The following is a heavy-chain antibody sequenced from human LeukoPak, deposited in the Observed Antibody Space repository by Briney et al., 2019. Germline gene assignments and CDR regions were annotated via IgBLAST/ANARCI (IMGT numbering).Heavy chain of an antibody. V-gene: IGHV3-48*03. D-gene: IGHD3-16*01. CDR1: GFTFSSYE. CDR2: ISSSGSTI. Sequence: GGSLRLSCAASGFTFSSYEMNWVRQAPGKGLEWVSYISSSGSTIYYADSVKGRFTISRDNSKNTLFLQMNRLRAEDTAVYYCAGRRVLDASFDYWGQGTLVTVSS. J-gene: IGHJ4*02. CDR3: AGRRVLDASFDY.